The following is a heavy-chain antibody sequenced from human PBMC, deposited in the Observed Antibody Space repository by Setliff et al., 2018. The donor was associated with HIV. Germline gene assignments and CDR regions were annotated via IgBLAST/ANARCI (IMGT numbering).Heavy chain of an antibody. CDR3: AKYAIAAPYYFDY. Sequence: ASVKVSCKAFGYTFTTYSLHWVRQAPGQSLEWMGWINVGKGDTKYSQESQGRITITTDTSANTGYMELSSLTSEDTAIYYCAKYAIAAPYYFDYWGQGTLVTVSS. CDR2: INVGKGDT. CDR1: GYTFTTYS. D-gene: IGHD2-8*01. J-gene: IGHJ4*02. V-gene: IGHV1-3*03.